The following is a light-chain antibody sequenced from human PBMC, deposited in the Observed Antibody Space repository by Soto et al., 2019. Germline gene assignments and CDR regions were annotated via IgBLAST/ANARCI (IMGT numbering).Light chain of an antibody. Sequence: VLTQSPATLSLSPGDSATLSCRASQSVSSDLAWYQQKTGQAPRLLIYGASTRATGIPARLSGSGSGTHLNLTISRLEPEDFAVYYCHQYGSSPLTCGGGTKVDIK. CDR2: GAS. CDR1: QSVSSD. V-gene: IGKV3-20*01. CDR3: HQYGSSPLT. J-gene: IGKJ4*01.